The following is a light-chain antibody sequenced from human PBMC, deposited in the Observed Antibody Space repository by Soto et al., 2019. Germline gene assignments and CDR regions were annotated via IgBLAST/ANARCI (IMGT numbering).Light chain of an antibody. Sequence: EIVLTQSPGTLSLSPGERATLSCRASQSVRSNYLAWYQQQPGQAPRLLIYGTSTRDTGIPDRFSGSGSGTDFTLTICRLEPEDFAVYYCQQYGSSYTFGPGTKVEIK. J-gene: IGKJ3*01. CDR1: QSVRSNY. V-gene: IGKV3-20*01. CDR3: QQYGSSYT. CDR2: GTS.